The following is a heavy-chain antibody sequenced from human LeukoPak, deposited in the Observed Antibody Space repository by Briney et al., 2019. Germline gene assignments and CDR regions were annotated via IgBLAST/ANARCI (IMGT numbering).Heavy chain of an antibody. CDR3: ARVSRSAPYCSGGSCYSIPDY. CDR1: GYTFTGYY. Sequence: ASVKVSCKASGYTFTGYYMHWVRQAPGQGLEWMGRINPNSGGTNYAQKFQGRVTITRDTSISTAYMELSRLRSDDTAVYYCARVSRSAPYCSGGSCYSIPDYWGQGTLVTVSS. V-gene: IGHV1-2*06. D-gene: IGHD2-15*01. J-gene: IGHJ4*02. CDR2: INPNSGGT.